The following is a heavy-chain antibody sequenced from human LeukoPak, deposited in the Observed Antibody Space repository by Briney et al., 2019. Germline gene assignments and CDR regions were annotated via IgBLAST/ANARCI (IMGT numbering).Heavy chain of an antibody. CDR1: GFTFSRYG. D-gene: IGHD3-10*01. Sequence: GGSLRLSCAASGFTFSRYGMHWVRQASGKGLEWVALISYDGGNKYYADSVKGRFTISRDNSKNTLFLQMNSLRAGDTAVYYCAKGDPYGSGSYPVDYWGQGTLVTVAP. J-gene: IGHJ4*02. CDR2: ISYDGGNK. CDR3: AKGDPYGSGSYPVDY. V-gene: IGHV3-30*18.